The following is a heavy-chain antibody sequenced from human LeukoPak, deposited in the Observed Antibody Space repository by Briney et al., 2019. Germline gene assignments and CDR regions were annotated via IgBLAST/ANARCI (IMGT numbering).Heavy chain of an antibody. J-gene: IGHJ4*02. V-gene: IGHV3-33*01. CDR1: GFTFSSYG. CDR2: IWYDGSNK. CDR3: ARDYKAYYYDSILGY. D-gene: IGHD3-22*01. Sequence: PGRPLRLSCAASGFTFSSYGMHWVRQAPGKGLEWVAVIWYDGSNKYYADSVKGRSTISRDNSKNTLYLQMNSLRAEDTAVYYCARDYKAYYYDSILGYWGQGTLVTVSS.